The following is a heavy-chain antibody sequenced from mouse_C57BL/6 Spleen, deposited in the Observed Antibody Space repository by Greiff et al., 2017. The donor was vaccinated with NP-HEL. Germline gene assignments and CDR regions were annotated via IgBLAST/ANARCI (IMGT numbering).Heavy chain of an antibody. Sequence: DVQLQESGPELVKPGASVKIPCKASGYTFTDYNMDWVKQSHGKSLEWIGDINPNNGGTIYNQKFKGKATLTVDKSSSTAYMELRSLTSEDTAVYYCARRLTGTPYYAMDYWGQGTSITVSS. CDR3: ARRLTGTPYYAMDY. CDR1: GYTFTDYN. V-gene: IGHV1-18*01. CDR2: INPNNGGT. J-gene: IGHJ4*01. D-gene: IGHD4-1*01.